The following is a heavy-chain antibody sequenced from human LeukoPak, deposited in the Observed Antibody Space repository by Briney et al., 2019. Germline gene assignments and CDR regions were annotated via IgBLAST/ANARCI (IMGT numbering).Heavy chain of an antibody. Sequence: GGSLRLSCAASGFTLDDYAMHWVRQAPGKGLEWVSGISWNSGSIGYADSVKGRFTISRDNAKNSLYLQMNSLRAEDTALYYCAKALGLDYYYYGMDVWGQGTTVTVSS. J-gene: IGHJ6*02. CDR2: ISWNSGSI. CDR3: AKALGLDYYYYGMDV. V-gene: IGHV3-9*01. CDR1: GFTLDDYA. D-gene: IGHD3-16*01.